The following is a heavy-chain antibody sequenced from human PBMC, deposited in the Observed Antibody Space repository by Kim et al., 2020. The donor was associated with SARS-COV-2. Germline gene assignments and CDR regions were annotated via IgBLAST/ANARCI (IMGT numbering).Heavy chain of an antibody. J-gene: IGHJ6*02. CDR2: IYYSGST. CDR3: ARDQLNYGDGAYYYGMDV. Sequence: SETLSLTCTVSGGSISSYYWSWIRQPPGKGLEWIGYIYYSGSTNYNPSLKSRVTISVETSKNQFSLKLSSVTAADTAVYYCARDQLNYGDGAYYYGMDVWGQGTTVTVSS. D-gene: IGHD4-17*01. CDR1: GGSISSYY. V-gene: IGHV4-59*01.